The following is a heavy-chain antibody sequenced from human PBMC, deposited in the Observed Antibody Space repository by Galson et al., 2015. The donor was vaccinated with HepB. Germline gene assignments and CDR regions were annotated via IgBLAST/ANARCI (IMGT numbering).Heavy chain of an antibody. D-gene: IGHD5-12*01. V-gene: IGHV3-7*03. Sequence: SLRLSCAASGFTFSSYWMTWVRQAPGKGLEWVANIKQDGSEKYYVDSVKGRFTISRDNAKNSLFLQMNSLRAEDTAVYYCARAPNGYDAYNWFDPWGQGTLVTVSS. CDR3: ARAPNGYDAYNWFDP. CDR2: IKQDGSEK. J-gene: IGHJ5*01. CDR1: GFTFSSYW.